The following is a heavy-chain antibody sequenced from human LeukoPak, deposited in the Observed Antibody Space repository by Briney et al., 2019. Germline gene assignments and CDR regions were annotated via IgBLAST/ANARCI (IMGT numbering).Heavy chain of an antibody. CDR2: IIPIFGTT. D-gene: IGHD2-2*01. CDR3: ARGYCSSTSCYSLPH. CDR1: GGTFGSYA. Sequence: SVKVSCKASGGTFGSYAISWVRQPPGQGLEWMGGIIPIFGTTNYAQKFQGRVTITADESTSTAYMELSSLRSEDTAVYYCARGYCSSTSCYSLPHWGQGTLVTVSS. J-gene: IGHJ4*02. V-gene: IGHV1-69*13.